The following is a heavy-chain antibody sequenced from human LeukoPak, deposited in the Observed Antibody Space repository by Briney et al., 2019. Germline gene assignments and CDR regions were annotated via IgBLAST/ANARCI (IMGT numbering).Heavy chain of an antibody. D-gene: IGHD3-10*01. CDR1: GFTFSSYG. CDR2: ISYDGSNK. J-gene: IGHJ6*02. CDR3: AKSYYYGSGSLYGMDV. Sequence: GGSLRLFCAASGFTFSSYGMHWVRQAPGKGLEWVAVISYDGSNKYYADSVKGRFTISRDNSKNTLYLQMNNLRAEDTAVYYSAKSYYYGSGSLYGMDVWGQGTTVTVSS. V-gene: IGHV3-30*18.